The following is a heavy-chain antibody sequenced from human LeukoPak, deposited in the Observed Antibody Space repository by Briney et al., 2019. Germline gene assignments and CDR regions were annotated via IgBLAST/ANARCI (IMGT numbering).Heavy chain of an antibody. J-gene: IGHJ3*02. V-gene: IGHV1-8*01. CDR1: GYTFTSYD. D-gene: IGHD1-26*01. Sequence: ASVKVSCKASGYTFTSYDINWVRQATGQGLEWMGWMNPNSGNTGYAQKFQGRVTMTRNTSISTAYMELSSLRSEDTAVYYCARDGVSGSYPNDAFDIWGQGTMVTVSS. CDR2: MNPNSGNT. CDR3: ARDGVSGSYPNDAFDI.